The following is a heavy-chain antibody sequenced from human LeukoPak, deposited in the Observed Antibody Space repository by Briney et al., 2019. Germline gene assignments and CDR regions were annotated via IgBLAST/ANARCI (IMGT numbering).Heavy chain of an antibody. Sequence: GGSLRLSCAASGFTFSSYAMSWVRQAPGKGLEWVSAISGSGGSTYYADSVKGRFTISRDNSKNTLYLQMNSLRAEDTAVYYCAKGTNYYDSSGQLPNWFDPWGQGTLVTVSS. J-gene: IGHJ5*02. CDR3: AKGTNYYDSSGQLPNWFDP. CDR1: GFTFSSYA. V-gene: IGHV3-23*01. CDR2: ISGSGGST. D-gene: IGHD3-22*01.